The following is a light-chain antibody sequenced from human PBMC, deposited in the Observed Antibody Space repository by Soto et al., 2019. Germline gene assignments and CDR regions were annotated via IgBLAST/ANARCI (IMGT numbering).Light chain of an antibody. CDR1: QSISDT. V-gene: IGKV3-15*01. J-gene: IGKJ1*01. Sequence: EIVMTLSPATLSVSPGGRATLSCRASQSISDTLAWYQQKPGQAPRLLIYSATRRATGFPARFSGSGSGTDFTLTISRLQSEDFAVYYCQQYDNWPWTVGQGKKGDIK. CDR3: QQYDNWPWT. CDR2: SAT.